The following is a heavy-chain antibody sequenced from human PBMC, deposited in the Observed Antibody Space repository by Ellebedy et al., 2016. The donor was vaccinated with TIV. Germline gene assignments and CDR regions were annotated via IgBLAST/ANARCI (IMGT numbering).Heavy chain of an antibody. CDR1: GFTFSDYY. V-gene: IGHV3-11*01. CDR3: ARGIYCSGGSCYEP. CDR2: ISSSGSTI. D-gene: IGHD2-15*01. Sequence: GESLKISCAASGFTFSDYYMSWIRQAPGKGLEWVSYISSSGSTIYYADSVKGRFTISRDNAKNSLYLQMNSLRAEDTAVYYCARGIYCSGGSCYEPWGQGTLVTVSS. J-gene: IGHJ5*02.